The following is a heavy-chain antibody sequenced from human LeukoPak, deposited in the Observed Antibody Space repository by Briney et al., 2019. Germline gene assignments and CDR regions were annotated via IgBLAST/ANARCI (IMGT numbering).Heavy chain of an antibody. CDR3: AKSSGWQTTPFDY. CDR2: ISGSGGST. J-gene: IGHJ4*02. V-gene: IGHV3-23*01. D-gene: IGHD6-19*01. Sequence: GGSLRLSCAASGFTFSSYAMSWVRQAPGKGLEWVSAISGSGGSTYYADSVKGRFTISRDNSKNTLYLQMNSLRAKDTAVYYCAKSSGWQTTPFDYWGQGTLVTVSS. CDR1: GFTFSSYA.